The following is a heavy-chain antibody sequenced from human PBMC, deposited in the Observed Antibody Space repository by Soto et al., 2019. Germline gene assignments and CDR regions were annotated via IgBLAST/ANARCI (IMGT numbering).Heavy chain of an antibody. CDR1: GFTFRDYQ. J-gene: IGHJ4*02. CDR3: ARDLGYHASSGYFDY. D-gene: IGHD3-22*01. Sequence: GGSLRLSCSASGFTFRDYQMSWIRQAPGKGLEWVSYISSSGDITYYADSVKGRFTISRDNAKNSLYLQMNSLRAEDTAVYYCARDLGYHASSGYFDYWGQGTLVTVSS. V-gene: IGHV3-11*01. CDR2: ISSSGDIT.